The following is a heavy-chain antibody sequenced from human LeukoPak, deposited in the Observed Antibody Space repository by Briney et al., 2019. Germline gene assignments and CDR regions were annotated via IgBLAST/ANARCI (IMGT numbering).Heavy chain of an antibody. J-gene: IGHJ4*02. V-gene: IGHV3-23*01. Sequence: GGSLRLSCAASGFTFSSYAMSWVRQAPGKGLEWVSAISGSGGSTYYADSVEGRFTISRDNSKNTLYLQMKSLRAEDTALYYCAKSLAPLYSSTTHWGQGTLVTVSS. CDR3: AKSLAPLYSSTTH. CDR1: GFTFSSYA. D-gene: IGHD1-1*01. CDR2: ISGSGGST.